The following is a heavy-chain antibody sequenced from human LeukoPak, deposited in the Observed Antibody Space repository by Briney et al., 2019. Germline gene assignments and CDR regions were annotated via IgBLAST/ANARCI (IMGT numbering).Heavy chain of an antibody. CDR2: IHGSGEDT. V-gene: IGHV3-23*01. CDR3: AKNRGSGSHTQYRFDC. D-gene: IGHD1-26*01. CDR1: GFTFRTYA. Sequence: GGSLRLSCAASGFTFRTYAMSWVRQAPGKGLEWASTIHGSGEDTYYADSVKGRFAISRDNSKNTLYLQLNSLRAEDTALYYCAKNRGSGSHTQYRFDCWGQGALVTVSS. J-gene: IGHJ4*02.